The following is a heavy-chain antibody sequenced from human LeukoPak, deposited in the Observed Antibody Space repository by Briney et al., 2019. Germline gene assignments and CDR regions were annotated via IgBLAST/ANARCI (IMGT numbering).Heavy chain of an antibody. Sequence: PSETLSLTSTVSGGSINNYYWSWIRQPPGKGLEWIGYIYHSGSTNYNPSLKSRVTIPIDTSKNQFSLKLRSVTAADTAVYYCASHYGSGFDYWGQGTLVTVSS. D-gene: IGHD3-10*01. V-gene: IGHV4-59*01. J-gene: IGHJ4*02. CDR1: GGSINNYY. CDR3: ASHYGSGFDY. CDR2: IYHSGST.